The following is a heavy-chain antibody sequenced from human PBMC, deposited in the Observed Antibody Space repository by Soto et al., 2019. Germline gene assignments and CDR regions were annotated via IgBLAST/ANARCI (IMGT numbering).Heavy chain of an antibody. CDR3: ARYFYEISDYSPWDYGMDV. D-gene: IGHD3-22*01. J-gene: IGHJ6*02. CDR2: IYWDDDK. CDR1: GFSLSTSGVG. Sequence: QITLKESGPTLMKPTQTLTLTCTLSGFSLSTSGVGVGWIRQTPEKALEWLALIYWDDDKRYSPSLKSRLTITKDTSKIPVVLTMTNMDPVDTATYYCARYFYEISDYSPWDYGMDVWGQGTTVTVSS. V-gene: IGHV2-5*02.